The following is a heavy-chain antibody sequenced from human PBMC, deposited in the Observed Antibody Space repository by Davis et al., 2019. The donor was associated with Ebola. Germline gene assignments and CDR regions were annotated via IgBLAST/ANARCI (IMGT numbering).Heavy chain of an antibody. J-gene: IGHJ3*02. CDR2: IYYSGTT. CDR3: ARDGDYDFWSGYSEPAFDI. Sequence: PSETLSLTCTVSGGSISSYYWSWIRQPPGKGLEWIGYIYYSGTTNYNPSLKSRFTISVDTSKNQFSLKLSSVTAADTAVYYCARDGDYDFWSGYSEPAFDIWGQGTMVTVSS. V-gene: IGHV4-59*12. CDR1: GGSISSYY. D-gene: IGHD3-3*01.